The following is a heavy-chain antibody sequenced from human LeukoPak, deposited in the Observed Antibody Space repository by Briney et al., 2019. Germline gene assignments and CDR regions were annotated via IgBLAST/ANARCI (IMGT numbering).Heavy chain of an antibody. CDR3: IRTLIVATSPYMDV. J-gene: IGHJ6*03. CDR2: VNSDGTGT. D-gene: IGHD5-12*01. V-gene: IGHV3-74*01. CDR1: GFAFSSYW. Sequence: GGSLRLSCGASGFAFSSYWMHWVRQAPGKGLVWVSRVNSDGTGTTYADSVEGRFTISRDNAKNTVYLQMNSLRAEDTAIYYCIRTLIVATSPYMDVWGKGTTVTVSS.